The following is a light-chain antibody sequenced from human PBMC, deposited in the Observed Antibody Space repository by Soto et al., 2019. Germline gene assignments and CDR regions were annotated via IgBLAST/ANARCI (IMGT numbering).Light chain of an antibody. Sequence: QSALTQPASVSGSPGQSITISCTGTSTDVGGHDYVSWYQQHPDKAPKLMIYEVSNRPSGVSNHFSGSKSGNTASLTISGLQAEDEADYFCSSYTISRTPVVFGGGTQLTVL. CDR2: EVS. J-gene: IGLJ2*01. CDR1: STDVGGHDY. CDR3: SSYTISRTPVV. V-gene: IGLV2-14*01.